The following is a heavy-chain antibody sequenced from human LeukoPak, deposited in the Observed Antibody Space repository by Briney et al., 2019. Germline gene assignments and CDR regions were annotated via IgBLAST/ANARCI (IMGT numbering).Heavy chain of an antibody. CDR2: IYLSDNT. V-gene: IGHV4-59*05. J-gene: IGHJ4*02. Sequence: SETLSLTCSVSGDSIINYYWMWIRQPAGKGLEWIGRIYLSDNTNYNSPSLRSRVTISVDTSKNQFSLKLSSVTAADTAVYYCATTSYYYDSPDYWGQGTLVAVSS. CDR3: ATTSYYYDSPDY. CDR1: GDSIINYY. D-gene: IGHD3-22*01.